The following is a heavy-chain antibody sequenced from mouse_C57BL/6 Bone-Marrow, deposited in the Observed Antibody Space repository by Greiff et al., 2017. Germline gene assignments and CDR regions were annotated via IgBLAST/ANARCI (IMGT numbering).Heavy chain of an antibody. CDR1: GYTFTSYW. V-gene: IGHV1-69*01. CDR2: IDPSGSYI. Sequence: QVQLQQPGAELVMPGASVKLSCKASGYTFTSYWMHWVKQRPGQGLEWIGDIDPSGSYINYNQKFKGKFTLTVDKYSSTAYMQLSSLTSEDAAVYYYARIGGTQATAWFADWGQGTLFTVSA. J-gene: IGHJ3*01. CDR3: ARIGGTQATAWFAD. D-gene: IGHD3-2*02.